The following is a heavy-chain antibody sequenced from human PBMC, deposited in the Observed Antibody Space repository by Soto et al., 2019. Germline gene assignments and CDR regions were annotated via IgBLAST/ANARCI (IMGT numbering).Heavy chain of an antibody. CDR2: ISHLENT. J-gene: IGHJ4*02. Sequence: SETLSLTCTVSGAAISYGGFSWSWIRQSPGKGLEWIGYISHLENTYLHPSFKSRLTMSIDRTRNQFSLKLSSVTAADMAVYYCARGGGYDSFDYWGQGVLVTVSS. V-gene: IGHV4-30-2*06. D-gene: IGHD5-12*01. CDR1: GAAISYGGFS. CDR3: ARGGGYDSFDY.